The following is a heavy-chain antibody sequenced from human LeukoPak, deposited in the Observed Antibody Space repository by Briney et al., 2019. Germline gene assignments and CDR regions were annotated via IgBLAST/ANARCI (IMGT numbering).Heavy chain of an antibody. CDR3: ARKNGDYLDAFDI. CDR1: DGSISSHY. D-gene: IGHD4-17*01. V-gene: IGHV4-59*11. Sequence: SETLSLTCTVSDGSISSHYWSWIRQPPGKGLEWMAYIYYSGSTYYNPSLKSRVTISVDTSKNQFSLKLSSVTAADTAVYYCARKNGDYLDAFDIWGQGTMVTVSS. CDR2: IYYSGST. J-gene: IGHJ3*02.